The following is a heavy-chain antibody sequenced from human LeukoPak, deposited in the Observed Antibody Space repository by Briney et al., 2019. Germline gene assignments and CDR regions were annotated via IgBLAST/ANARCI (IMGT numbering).Heavy chain of an antibody. J-gene: IGHJ4*02. D-gene: IGHD2-2*01. V-gene: IGHV5-51*01. CDR3: AIGGDSSTSCYRCFNY. CDR1: GYSFTNYW. CDR2: IYPDDSDT. Sequence: GESLKISCEGSGYSFTNYWNGWVRQMPGKGLQWMVVIYPDDSDTRYSPSFQGQVTISADKSIGTAYLQWSSLKAADTAMYYCAIGGDSSTSCYRCFNYWGQGTLVTVSS.